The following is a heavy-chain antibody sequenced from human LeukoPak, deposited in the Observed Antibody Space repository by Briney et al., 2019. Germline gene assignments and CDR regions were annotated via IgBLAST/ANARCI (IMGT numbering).Heavy chain of an antibody. V-gene: IGHV3-48*04. J-gene: IGHJ4*02. CDR3: ARAQGGWYSFDY. D-gene: IGHD6-19*01. CDR2: ISSSGSTI. Sequence: GGSLRLSCAASGFTFSSYSMNWVRQAPGKGLEWVSYISSSGSTIYYADSVKGRFTISRDNAKNSLYLQMNSLRAEDTAVYYCARAQGGWYSFDYWGQGTLVTVSS. CDR1: GFTFSSYS.